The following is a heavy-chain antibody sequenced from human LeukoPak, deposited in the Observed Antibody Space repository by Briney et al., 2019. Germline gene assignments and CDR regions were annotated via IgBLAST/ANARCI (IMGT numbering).Heavy chain of an antibody. J-gene: IGHJ4*02. D-gene: IGHD3-9*01. CDR2: IYYSGST. Sequence: SETLSLTCSVSGDSIRRRSYYWGWIRQPPGKGLEWIGSIYYSGSTYYNPSLKSRVTISIDTSKSQLSLNLTSVTAADTAVYFCVDDSTGYYYFDYWGQGTLVTVSS. V-gene: IGHV4-39*01. CDR1: GDSIRRRSYY. CDR3: VDDSTGYYYFDY.